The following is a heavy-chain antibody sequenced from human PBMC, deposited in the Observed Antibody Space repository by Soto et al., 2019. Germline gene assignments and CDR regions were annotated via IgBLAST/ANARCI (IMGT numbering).Heavy chain of an antibody. CDR1: GWSFSGYY. Sequence: NPSETLSLTCAVYGWSFSGYYWSWIRQPPGKGLEWIGEINHRGSTNYNPSLKSRLTISIDTSKNQFSLKLSSVTAADTAIYYCARDSLGIAGRGTGRRKNNWFAPWGQGNPVTVSS. J-gene: IGHJ5*02. V-gene: IGHV4-34*01. CDR2: INHRGST. CDR3: ARDSLGIAGRGTGRRKNNWFAP. D-gene: IGHD6-13*01.